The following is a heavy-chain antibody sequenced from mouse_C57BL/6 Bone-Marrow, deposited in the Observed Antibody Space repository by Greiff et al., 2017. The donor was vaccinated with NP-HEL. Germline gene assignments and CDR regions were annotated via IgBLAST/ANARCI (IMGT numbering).Heavy chain of an antibody. CDR1: GYTFTSYW. CDR2: IDPSDSET. J-gene: IGHJ2*01. Sequence: QVQLQQPGAELVRPGSSVKLSCKASGYTFTSYWMHWVKQRPIQGLEWIGNIDPSDSETHYNQKFKDKATLTVDKSSSTAYMQLSSLTSEDSAVYDGARERDYGSSPHFDYWGQGTTLTVSS. CDR3: ARERDYGSSPHFDY. D-gene: IGHD1-1*01. V-gene: IGHV1-52*01.